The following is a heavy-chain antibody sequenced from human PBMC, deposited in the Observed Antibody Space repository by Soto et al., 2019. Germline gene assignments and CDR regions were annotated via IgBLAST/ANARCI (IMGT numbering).Heavy chain of an antibody. CDR2: IYPGDSDT. CDR1: GYSFTNYW. Sequence: PGESLKISCKGSGYSFTNYWIAWVRQMPGKGLEWMGIIYPGDSDTRYSPSFQGQVTTSADKSISTAYLQWSSLKASDTAMYYCARLLSGHPGIAAAGDYWGQGTLVTVSS. CDR3: ARLLSGHPGIAAAGDY. J-gene: IGHJ4*02. V-gene: IGHV5-51*01. D-gene: IGHD6-13*01.